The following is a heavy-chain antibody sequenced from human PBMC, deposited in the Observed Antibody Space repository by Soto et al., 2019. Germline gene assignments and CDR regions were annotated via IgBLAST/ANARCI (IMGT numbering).Heavy chain of an antibody. CDR1: GGSISSGNYY. J-gene: IGHJ4*02. D-gene: IGHD6-13*01. V-gene: IGHV4-31*03. Sequence: QVQLQESGPGLVKPSQTLSLTCTVSGGSISSGNYYWSWIRQHPGKGLEWIGYIYYSGSTYYNPSLKSRVTISVDTSKKQFSLRLSSVTAADTVVYYCARVYAAAGTWGYFDSWGQGTLVTVSS. CDR3: ARVYAAAGTWGYFDS. CDR2: IYYSGST.